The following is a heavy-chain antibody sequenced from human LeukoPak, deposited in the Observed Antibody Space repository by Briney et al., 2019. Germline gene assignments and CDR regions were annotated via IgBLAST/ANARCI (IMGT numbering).Heavy chain of an antibody. CDR3: ARTTSSGWDYFDY. CDR2: IYYSGST. CDR1: GGSISSYY. D-gene: IGHD6-19*01. J-gene: IGHJ4*02. Sequence: SETLSLTCTVSGGSISSYYWSWIRQPPGKGLEWIGYIYYSGSTKYNPSLKSRVTISVDTSKNQFSLRLGSVTAADTAVYYCARTTSSGWDYFDYWGQGTLVTVSS. V-gene: IGHV4-59*08.